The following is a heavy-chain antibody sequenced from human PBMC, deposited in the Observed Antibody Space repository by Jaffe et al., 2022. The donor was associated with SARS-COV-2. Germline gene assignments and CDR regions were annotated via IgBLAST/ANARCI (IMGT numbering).Heavy chain of an antibody. CDR1: GYRFTTDW. J-gene: IGHJ4*02. V-gene: IGHV5-51*01. Sequence: EVQLVQSGAEVKKPGESLKISCEGSGYRFTTDWIGWVRQMPGKGLEWVGIIYPGDSDTRYSPSFRGQVIISADKSISTAYLQWSSLKASDTAMYYCARYRGDYGDYSLTHWGQGTLVTVSS. CDR3: ARYRGDYGDYSLTH. D-gene: IGHD4-17*01. CDR2: IYPGDSDT.